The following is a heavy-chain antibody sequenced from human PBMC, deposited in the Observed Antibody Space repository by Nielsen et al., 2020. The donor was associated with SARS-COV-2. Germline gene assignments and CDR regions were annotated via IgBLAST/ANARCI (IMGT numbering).Heavy chain of an antibody. CDR3: ARARCSSTSCYMDF. J-gene: IGHJ4*02. CDR1: GYTFTSYA. Sequence: ASVKVSCKASGYTFTSYAMNWVRQAPGQGLEWMGWINTNTGNPAYAQGFTGRFVFSLDTSVSTAYLQISSLKAEDTAVYYCARARCSSTSCYMDFWGQGILVTVSS. CDR2: INTNTGNP. D-gene: IGHD2-2*02. V-gene: IGHV7-4-1*02.